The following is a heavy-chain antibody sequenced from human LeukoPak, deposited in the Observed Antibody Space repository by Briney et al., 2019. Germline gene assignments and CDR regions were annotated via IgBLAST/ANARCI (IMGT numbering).Heavy chain of an antibody. CDR1: GGTFSSYA. D-gene: IGHD6-25*01. CDR3: AREHPRGGAFDI. CDR2: IIPIFGTA. Sequence: ASVKVSCKASGGTFSSYAISWVRQAPGQALGWMGGIIPIFGTANYAQKFQGRVTITADESTSTAYMEPSSLTSEDSAVYYCAREHPRGGAFDIWGQGTMVTVSS. V-gene: IGHV1-69*13. J-gene: IGHJ3*02.